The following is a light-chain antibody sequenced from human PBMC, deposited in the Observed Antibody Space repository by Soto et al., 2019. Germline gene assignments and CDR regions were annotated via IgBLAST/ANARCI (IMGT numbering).Light chain of an antibody. Sequence: QSVLTQPPSVSGAPGQRITISCTGSSSNIGAEYDVHWYQQFPGTPPKPLFDGNVARPSGVPDRFSASKSGTSASLAITGLQAEDEADYYCQAYDTSLSGVVFGTGTKVTVL. J-gene: IGLJ1*01. CDR2: GNV. CDR3: QAYDTSLSGVV. V-gene: IGLV1-40*01. CDR1: SSNIGAEYD.